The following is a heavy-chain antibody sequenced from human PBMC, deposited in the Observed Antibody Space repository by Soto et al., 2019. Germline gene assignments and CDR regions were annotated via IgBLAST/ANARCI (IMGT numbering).Heavy chain of an antibody. D-gene: IGHD1-26*01. CDR1: GYKFTTYG. CDR2: ISAYNGDT. CDR3: ARVYSGNFYYYSMDL. Sequence: VASVKVSCKASGYKFTTYGISWVRQAPGQGLEWMGWISAYNGDTNYAQKVKGRVTMTKDTSTSTAYMELRGLRSDDTAIYYCARVYSGNFYYYSMDLWGQGTTVTVS. J-gene: IGHJ6*02. V-gene: IGHV1-18*01.